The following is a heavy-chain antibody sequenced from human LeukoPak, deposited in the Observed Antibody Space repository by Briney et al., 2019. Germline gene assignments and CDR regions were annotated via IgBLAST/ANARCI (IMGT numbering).Heavy chain of an antibody. V-gene: IGHV3-21*01. CDR2: ISSSSSYI. D-gene: IGHD3-3*01. CDR1: GFTFSSYS. J-gene: IGHJ4*02. CDR3: ARVPRRSITIFGVPRDY. Sequence: GGSLRLSCAASGFTFSSYSMNWVRQAPGKGLEWVSSISSSSSYIYYADSVKGRFTISRDNSKNTLYLQMNSLRAEDTAVYYCARVPRRSITIFGVPRDYWGQGTLVTVPS.